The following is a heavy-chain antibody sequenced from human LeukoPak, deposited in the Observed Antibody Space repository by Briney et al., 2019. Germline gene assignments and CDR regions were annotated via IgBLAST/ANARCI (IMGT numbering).Heavy chain of an antibody. CDR1: GGSFSGYY. V-gene: IGHV4-34*01. Sequence: SETLSLTCAVYGGSFSGYYWSWIRQPPGKGLEWIGEINHSESTNYNPSLKSRVTISVDTSKNQFSLKLSSVTAADTAVYYCARGGPGINWFDPWGQGTLVTVSS. D-gene: IGHD1-26*01. CDR3: ARGGPGINWFDP. J-gene: IGHJ5*02. CDR2: INHSEST.